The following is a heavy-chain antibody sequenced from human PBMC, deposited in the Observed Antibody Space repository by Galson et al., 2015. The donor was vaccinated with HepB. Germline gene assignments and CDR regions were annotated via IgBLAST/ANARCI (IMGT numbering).Heavy chain of an antibody. CDR1: GFTFSSYA. D-gene: IGHD2-21*02. J-gene: IGHJ5*02. Sequence: SLRLSCAASGFTFSSYAMSWVRQAPGRGLEWVSALSGSGRRTYYADAVKGLFTISRDTSKNAVFLQMTSLRAEDTAVYYCAREVTAFQSEGRPRFDPWGQGTLVTVSS. V-gene: IGHV3-23*01. CDR3: AREVTAFQSEGRPRFDP. CDR2: LSGSGRRT.